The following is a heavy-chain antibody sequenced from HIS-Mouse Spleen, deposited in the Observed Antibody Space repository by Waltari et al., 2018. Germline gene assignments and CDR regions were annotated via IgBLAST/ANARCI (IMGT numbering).Heavy chain of an antibody. V-gene: IGHV4-39*07. Sequence: QLQLQESGPGLVKPSETLSLPCTVSAGSIRSRSYYWGRIRQPPRKGLEWIGSIYYSGRTYYNPSLKSRVTISVDTSKNQFSLKLSSVTAADTAVYYCAREIPYSSSWYDWYFDLWGRGTLVTVSS. J-gene: IGHJ2*01. CDR3: AREIPYSSSWYDWYFDL. CDR1: AGSIRSRSYY. D-gene: IGHD6-13*01. CDR2: IYYSGRT.